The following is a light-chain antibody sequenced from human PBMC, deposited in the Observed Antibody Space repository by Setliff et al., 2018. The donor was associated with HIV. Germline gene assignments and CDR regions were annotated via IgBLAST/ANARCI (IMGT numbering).Light chain of an antibody. V-gene: IGKV1-5*03. Sequence: DIQMTQSPSTLSASVGDRVTITCRASQSISTWLAWYQQKPGKAPMLLIYKASTLESGVPSRFSGSGSGTEFTLTISSLQPDDFATYYCQQYNSFSFGQGTKV. CDR3: QQYNSFS. CDR2: KAS. CDR1: QSISTW. J-gene: IGKJ1*01.